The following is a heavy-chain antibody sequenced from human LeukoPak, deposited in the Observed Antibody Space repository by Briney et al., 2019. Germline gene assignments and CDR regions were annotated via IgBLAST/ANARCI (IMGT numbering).Heavy chain of an antibody. CDR2: ISRSSSYM. CDR3: ARGGGSYDILTGHQGRYYYYMDV. J-gene: IGHJ6*03. D-gene: IGHD3-9*01. Sequence: GGSLRLSCAASGFTFSSFGMNWVRQAPGKGLEWVSSISRSSSYMSYADSVKGRFTISRDNAKNSLYLQMISLRAEDTAVYYCARGGGSYDILTGHQGRYYYYMDVWGKGTTVTVSS. CDR1: GFTFSSFG. V-gene: IGHV3-21*01.